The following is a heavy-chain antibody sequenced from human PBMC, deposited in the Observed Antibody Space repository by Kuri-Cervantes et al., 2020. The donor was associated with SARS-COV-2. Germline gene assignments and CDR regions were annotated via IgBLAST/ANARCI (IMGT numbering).Heavy chain of an antibody. V-gene: IGHV1-69*01. Sequence: GGSLRLSCKASGGTFSSYAISWVRQAPGQGLEWMGGIIPIFGIANYAQKFQGRVTITADESTSTAYMELSSLRSEDTAVYYCARGPPLPIAVAVLGGRVNYFDYWGQGTLVTVSS. CDR1: GGTFSSYA. J-gene: IGHJ4*02. CDR2: IIPIFGIA. D-gene: IGHD6-19*01. CDR3: ARGPPLPIAVAVLGGRVNYFDY.